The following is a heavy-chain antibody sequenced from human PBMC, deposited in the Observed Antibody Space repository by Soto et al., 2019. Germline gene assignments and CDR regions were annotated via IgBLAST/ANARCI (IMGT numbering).Heavy chain of an antibody. V-gene: IGHV4-59*08. Sequence: SETLSLTCTVSGGSISSYYWSWIRQPPGKGLEWIGYIYYSGSTNYNPSLKSRVTISVDTSKNQFSLKLSSVTAADTAVYYCARQIAAALDYWGQGTLVTVSS. J-gene: IGHJ4*02. D-gene: IGHD6-13*01. CDR2: IYYSGST. CDR1: GGSISSYY. CDR3: ARQIAAALDY.